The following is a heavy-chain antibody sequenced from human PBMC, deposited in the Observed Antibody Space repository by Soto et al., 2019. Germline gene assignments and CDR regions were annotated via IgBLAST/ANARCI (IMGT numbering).Heavy chain of an antibody. Sequence: GGSLRLSCAASGYTFSSYGMHWVRQAPGKGLEWVAVISYDGGNTHYVDPAKGRFTISRDNSKNTLHLQMNSLRADDTAVYYCAKDTYYHDSSGYYTFDHWGQGTPVTVSS. J-gene: IGHJ4*02. V-gene: IGHV3-30*18. CDR2: ISYDGGNT. D-gene: IGHD3-22*01. CDR1: GYTFSSYG. CDR3: AKDTYYHDSSGYYTFDH.